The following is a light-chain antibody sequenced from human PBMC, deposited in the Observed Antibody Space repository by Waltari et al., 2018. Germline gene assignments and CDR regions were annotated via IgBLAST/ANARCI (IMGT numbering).Light chain of an antibody. J-gene: IGKJ1*01. CDR1: QSISGW. CDR3: QQYDTFPWT. CDR2: QAS. V-gene: IGKV1-5*03. Sequence: DIEMTQSPSTMSASVGDSVTITCRASQSISGWLAWYQQKPGTAPKLLIYQASTLENGVPSRFSGSGSGTDFTLTINSLQPDDFATYHCQQYDTFPWTFGQGTKVEI.